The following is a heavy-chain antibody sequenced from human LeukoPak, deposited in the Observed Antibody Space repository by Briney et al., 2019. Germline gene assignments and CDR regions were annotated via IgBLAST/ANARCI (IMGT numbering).Heavy chain of an antibody. CDR2: ISSSSSYT. CDR3: ARFSYSSGWYGLYGMDV. D-gene: IGHD6-19*01. V-gene: IGHV3-11*06. Sequence: GGSLRLSCAASGFTFSDYYMSWIRQAPGKGLEWVSYISSSSSYTNYADSVKGRFTISRDNAKNSLYLQMNSLSAEDTAVYYCARFSYSSGWYGLYGMDVWGQGTTVTVSS. CDR1: GFTFSDYY. J-gene: IGHJ6*02.